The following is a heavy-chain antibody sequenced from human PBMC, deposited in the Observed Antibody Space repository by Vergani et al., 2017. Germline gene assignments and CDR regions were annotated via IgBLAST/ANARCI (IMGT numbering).Heavy chain of an antibody. J-gene: IGHJ3*02. D-gene: IGHD4-17*01. V-gene: IGHV3-66*02. CDR3: ARGMTTETTDLDGFDI. CDR1: SFSVSSHY. Sequence: LVESGGGLVQPGGSLRLSYAASSFSVSSHYMTWVRQAPGKGLEWVSTINIGGRTSYADSVKGRLTLTRDDSKNTLHLQMNSVRPEDTAVYYCARGMTTETTDLDGFDIRGQGTMVSVSA. CDR2: INIGGRT.